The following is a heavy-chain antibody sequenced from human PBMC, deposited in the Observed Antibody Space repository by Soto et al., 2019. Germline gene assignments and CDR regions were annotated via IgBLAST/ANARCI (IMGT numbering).Heavy chain of an antibody. CDR3: YCSGGSCYYYYYGMDV. CDR1: GFTFSNAW. V-gene: IGHV3-15*01. CDR2: IKSKTDGGTT. D-gene: IGHD2-15*01. Sequence: EVQLVESGGGLVKPGGSLRLSCAASGFTFSNAWMSWVRQAPGKGLEWVGRIKSKTDGGTTDYAAPVKGRFTISRDDSKNTLYLQMTSLKNEDTAVYYCYCSGGSCYYYYYGMDVWGQGTTVTVSS. J-gene: IGHJ6*02.